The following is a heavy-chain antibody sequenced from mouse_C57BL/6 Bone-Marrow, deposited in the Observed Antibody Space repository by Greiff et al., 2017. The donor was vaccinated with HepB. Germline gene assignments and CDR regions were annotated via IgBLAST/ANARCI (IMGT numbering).Heavy chain of an antibody. CDR2: IRNKANGYTT. D-gene: IGHD1-1*01. V-gene: IGHV7-3*01. CDR1: GFTFTDYY. J-gene: IGHJ4*01. CDR3: ARSPFTTVVATPYAMDY. Sequence: EVKVIESGGGLVQPGGSLSLSCAASGFTFTDYYMSWVRQPPGKALEWLGFIRNKANGYTTEYSASVKGRFTISRDNSQSILYLQMNALRAEDSATYYCARSPFTTVVATPYAMDYWGQGTSVTVSS.